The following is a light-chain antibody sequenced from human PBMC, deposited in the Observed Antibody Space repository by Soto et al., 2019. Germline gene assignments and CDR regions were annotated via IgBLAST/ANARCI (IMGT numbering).Light chain of an antibody. Sequence: DIHLTQSPSLLSASVGDRGTITCRASQGISQYVAWYQQKPGKAPKLLIYAATVLQGGVPSRFCGTGSATEFSLTISSHQPEDFATYYCQQVNSYPLTFGGGTRLEIK. V-gene: IGKV1-9*01. CDR1: QGISQY. CDR3: QQVNSYPLT. J-gene: IGKJ4*01. CDR2: AAT.